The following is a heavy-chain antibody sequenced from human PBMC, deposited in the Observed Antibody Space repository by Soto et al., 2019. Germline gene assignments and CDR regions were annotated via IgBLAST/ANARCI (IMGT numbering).Heavy chain of an antibody. Sequence: EVQLVESGGGLVKPGGSLRLSCAASGFTFSNAWMSWVRQAPGKGLEWVGRIKSKTDGGTTDYAAPVKGRFTISRDDSKNTLYLQMNRLKTEDTAVYYCTTEATPDAFDIWGQGTMVTVAS. CDR1: GFTFSNAW. D-gene: IGHD5-12*01. J-gene: IGHJ3*02. CDR3: TTEATPDAFDI. V-gene: IGHV3-15*01. CDR2: IKSKTDGGTT.